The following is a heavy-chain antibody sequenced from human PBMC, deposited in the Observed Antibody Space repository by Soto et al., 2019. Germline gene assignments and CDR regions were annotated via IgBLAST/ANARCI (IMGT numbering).Heavy chain of an antibody. V-gene: IGHV4-30-4*01. CDR1: GGSISSGDYY. CDR2: IYYSGST. Sequence: SETLSLTCTVSGGSISSGDYYWSWIRQPPGKGLEWIGYIYYSGSTYYNPSLKSRVTISLDTSKNQFSLKLSSVTAADTVVYCCARVGSSIPVRPFDYWGQGTLVTVSS. J-gene: IGHJ4*02. D-gene: IGHD6-6*01. CDR3: ARVGSSIPVRPFDY.